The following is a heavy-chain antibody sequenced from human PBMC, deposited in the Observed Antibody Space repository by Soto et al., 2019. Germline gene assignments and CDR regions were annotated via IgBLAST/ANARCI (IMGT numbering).Heavy chain of an antibody. CDR3: ARWMSSSGYLRYFDI. V-gene: IGHV4-30-2*01. J-gene: IGHJ3*02. D-gene: IGHD3-22*01. Sequence: ALYLNCAVSFCSISSGADSGIWFRHPPGKGLEWIGFISHSGIADYNPSRKSRFTISVDVSKNQFSLRLSSVTAADTAMYYCARWMSSSGYLRYFDIWAQATMVTVPS. CDR1: FCSISSGADS. CDR2: ISHSGIA.